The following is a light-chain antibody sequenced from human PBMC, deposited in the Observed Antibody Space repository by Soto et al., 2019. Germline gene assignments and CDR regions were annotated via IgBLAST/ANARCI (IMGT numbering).Light chain of an antibody. V-gene: IGKV3-15*01. CDR1: QSVGSK. CDR3: QQYNNWPPIT. J-gene: IGKJ5*01. CDR2: DAS. Sequence: ETVMTKSPATLSASPGERATLSCRASQSVGSKLVWYQQKPGQALRLLIFDASTRATGVPDRFSGSGSGTEFTLTISSLQSEDFAVYYCQQYNNWPPITVGQGTRLEIK.